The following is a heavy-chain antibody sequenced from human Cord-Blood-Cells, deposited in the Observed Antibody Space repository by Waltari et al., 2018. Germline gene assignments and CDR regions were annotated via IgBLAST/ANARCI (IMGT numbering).Heavy chain of an antibody. V-gene: IGHV3-21*01. CDR3: ARVNWGSGNYFDY. D-gene: IGHD7-27*01. J-gene: IGHJ4*02. CDR1: GFTFGSYS. Sequence: EVQLVESGGGLVKPGGSLRLSCAASGFTFGSYSLNGVPQAPGKGLEWVSSISSSSSYIYYADSVKGRFTISRDNAKNSLYLQMNSLRAEDTAVYYCARVNWGSGNYFDYWGQGTLVTVSS. CDR2: ISSSSSYI.